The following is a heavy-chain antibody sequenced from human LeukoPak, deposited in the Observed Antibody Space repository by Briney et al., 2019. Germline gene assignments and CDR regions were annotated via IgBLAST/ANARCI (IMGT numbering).Heavy chain of an antibody. Sequence: SETLSLTCTVSGGSISSYYWSWIRQPPGKGLEWIGEINHSGSTNYNPSLKSRVTISVDTSKNQFSLKLSSVTAADTAVYYCASGGYCSSTNCSKNYYYYGMDVWGQGTTVTVSS. CDR1: GGSISSYY. CDR3: ASGGYCSSTNCSKNYYYYGMDV. D-gene: IGHD2-2*01. V-gene: IGHV4-34*01. J-gene: IGHJ6*02. CDR2: INHSGST.